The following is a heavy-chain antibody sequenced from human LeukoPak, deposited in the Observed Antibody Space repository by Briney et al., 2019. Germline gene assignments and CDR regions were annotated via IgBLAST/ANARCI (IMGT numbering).Heavy chain of an antibody. CDR1: GGTFSSYA. J-gene: IGHJ4*02. V-gene: IGHV1-69*05. CDR2: IIPIFGTA. CDR3: ARGRGDYGGNTGFDY. Sequence: SVKVSCKTSGGTFSSYAISWVRQAPGQGLEWMGGIIPIFGTANYAQKFQGRVTITTDESTSTAYMELSSLRSEDTAVYYCARGRGDYGGNTGFDYWGQGTLVTVSS. D-gene: IGHD4-23*01.